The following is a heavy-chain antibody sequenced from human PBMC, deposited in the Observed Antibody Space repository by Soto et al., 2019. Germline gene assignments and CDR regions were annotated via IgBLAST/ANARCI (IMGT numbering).Heavy chain of an antibody. V-gene: IGHV4-30-2*01. Sequence: QLQLQESGSGLVKPSQTLSLTCAVSGGSISSGGYSWSWIRQPPGKGLEWIGYIYHSGSTYYNPSLKSRVTISVDRTKNQFTLKLSSVTAADTAVYYCARAGGLGAVAVDYWGQGTLVTVSS. J-gene: IGHJ4*02. D-gene: IGHD6-19*01. CDR1: GGSISSGGYS. CDR2: IYHSGST. CDR3: ARAGGLGAVAVDY.